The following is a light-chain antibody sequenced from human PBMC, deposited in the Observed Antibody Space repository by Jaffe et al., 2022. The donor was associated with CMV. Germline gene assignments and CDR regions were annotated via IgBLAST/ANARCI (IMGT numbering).Light chain of an antibody. CDR3: QTYDKNVQV. CDR1: SGTFVDNH. J-gene: IGLJ2*01. CDR2: EGD. Sequence: FILTQPHSVSESPGQTVTISCTRSSGTFVDNHVQWYQQRPGSVPTTVIYEGDQRPSGVPDRFSGSVDSSSTSASLIISGLKTDDEADYYCQTYDKNVQVFGGGTRLTLL. V-gene: IGLV6-57*04.